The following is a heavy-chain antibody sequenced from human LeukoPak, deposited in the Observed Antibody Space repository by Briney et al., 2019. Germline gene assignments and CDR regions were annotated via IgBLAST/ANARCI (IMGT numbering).Heavy chain of an antibody. CDR3: ARDGHASGYYYVPLDY. CDR1: GGSISNYY. J-gene: IGHJ4*02. V-gene: IGHV4-4*07. D-gene: IGHD3-22*01. CDR2: IYTSGST. Sequence: SETLSLTCTVSGGSISNYYWTWIRQPAGKGLEWIGRIYTSGSTNYNPSLKSRVTISLDTSKNQFSLKLTSVTAADTAVYYCARDGHASGYYYVPLDYWGQGTLVTVSS.